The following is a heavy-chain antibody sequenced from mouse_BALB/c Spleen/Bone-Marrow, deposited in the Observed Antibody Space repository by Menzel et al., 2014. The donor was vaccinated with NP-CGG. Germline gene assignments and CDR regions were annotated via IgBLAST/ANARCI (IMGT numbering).Heavy chain of an antibody. D-gene: IGHD2-14*01. CDR3: ARYDVPGWFAY. V-gene: IGHV1-77*01. J-gene: IGHJ3*01. CDR2: SYPGSGST. CDR1: EYTFTDSV. Sequence: QVQLQQPGPELVKPGASGKMSCKASEYTFTDSVIGWVKQRTGQGLEWIGESYPGSGSTYYNEKFKGKATLTADKSSNTVYMQLSSLTSEDSAVYFCARYDVPGWFAYWGQGTLVNVSA.